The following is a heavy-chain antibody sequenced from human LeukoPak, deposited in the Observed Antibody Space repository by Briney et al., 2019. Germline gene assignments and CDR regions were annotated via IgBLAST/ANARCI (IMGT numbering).Heavy chain of an antibody. CDR1: IGSVRSTSHY. Sequence: PSETLSLTCTVSIGSVRSTSHYWGWIRQPPGKGLERIGSIYYSGNTYFNPSLKSRVTISVDTSNNQFSLRLCSVTAADAAVYYCARPVGGTNFDAFDIWGQGTMVTVSS. V-gene: IGHV4-39*01. CDR2: IYYSGNT. J-gene: IGHJ3*02. D-gene: IGHD1-26*01. CDR3: ARPVGGTNFDAFDI.